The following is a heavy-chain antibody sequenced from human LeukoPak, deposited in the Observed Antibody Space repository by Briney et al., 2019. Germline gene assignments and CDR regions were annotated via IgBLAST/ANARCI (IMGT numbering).Heavy chain of an antibody. D-gene: IGHD6-19*01. CDR3: AKELSSGYGMEV. CDR2: IKQDGSEK. Sequence: LTGGSLRFSCAASGFTFSSYWMSWVRQAPGKGLEWVANIKQDGSEKYYVDSVKGRFTISRDNAKNSLYLQMNSLRADDTAVYYCAKELSSGYGMEVWGQGTTVTVSS. J-gene: IGHJ6*02. V-gene: IGHV3-7*01. CDR1: GFTFSSYW.